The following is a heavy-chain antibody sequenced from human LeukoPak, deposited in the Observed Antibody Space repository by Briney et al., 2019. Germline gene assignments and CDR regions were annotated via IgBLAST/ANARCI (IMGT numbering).Heavy chain of an antibody. Sequence: GGSLRLSCAASGFTFSSYAMHWVRQAPGKGLEWVAVISYDGSNKYYADSVKGRFTIYRDNSKNTLYLQMNSLRAEDTAVYYCVKDRDEGQLSTIGLYFDYWGQGTLVTVSS. V-gene: IGHV3-30*04. CDR2: ISYDGSNK. CDR3: VKDRDEGQLSTIGLYFDY. CDR1: GFTFSSYA. D-gene: IGHD6-6*01. J-gene: IGHJ4*02.